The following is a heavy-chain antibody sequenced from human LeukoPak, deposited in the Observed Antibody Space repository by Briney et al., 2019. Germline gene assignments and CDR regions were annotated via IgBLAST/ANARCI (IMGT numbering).Heavy chain of an antibody. CDR3: ARALTTDHSGRWFDP. CDR2: IKHDGSEKQDGSEK. V-gene: IGHV3-7*01. D-gene: IGHD4-17*01. CDR1: GFTFSQYW. J-gene: IGHJ5*02. Sequence: GGSLRLSCAASGFTFSQYWVSWVRQAPGKGLEWVANIKHDGSEKQDGSEKNYVDSVKGRFIISRDNANNSLYLQMNSLRADDTAVYYCARALTTDHSGRWFDPWGQGTLVTVSS.